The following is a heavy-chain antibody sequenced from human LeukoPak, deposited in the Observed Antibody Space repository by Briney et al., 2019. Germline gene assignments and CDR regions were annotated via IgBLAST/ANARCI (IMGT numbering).Heavy chain of an antibody. V-gene: IGHV3-30*03. CDR2: ISSDGSID. Sequence: GGSLRLSCAASGFSFSSYGMHWVRQAPDKGLEWVAVISSDGSIDYYADSVRGRFTVSRDNSKNTLYLQVNSLRLEDTAVYYCTREGMGTTFSAWFDPWGQGTLVTVPS. D-gene: IGHD1-7*01. J-gene: IGHJ5*02. CDR3: TREGMGTTFSAWFDP. CDR1: GFSFSSYG.